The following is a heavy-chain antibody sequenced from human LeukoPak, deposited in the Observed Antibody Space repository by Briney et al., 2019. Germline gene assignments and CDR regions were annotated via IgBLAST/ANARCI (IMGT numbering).Heavy chain of an antibody. CDR1: GGSIGSYY. CDR3: ARDYVSGRGDYYRMDV. CDR2: IYYSGST. V-gene: IGHV4-4*08. J-gene: IGHJ6*02. Sequence: PSETLSLTCKVSGGSIGSYYWSWIRQPPGKGLECIGYIYYSGSTYYNPSLKSRVTISVDTSKNQFSLKLSSVTAADTAVYYCARDYVSGRGDYYRMDVWGQGITVTVSS. D-gene: IGHD3-16*01.